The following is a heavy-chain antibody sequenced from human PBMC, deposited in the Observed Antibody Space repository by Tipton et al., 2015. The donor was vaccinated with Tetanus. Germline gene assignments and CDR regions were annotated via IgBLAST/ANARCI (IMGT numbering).Heavy chain of an antibody. CDR3: ARDTSTGSYYKKGDYFDY. D-gene: IGHD3-10*01. CDR1: GGSISSGDYY. CDR2: IYYSGST. V-gene: IGHV4-30-4*01. Sequence: LRLSCTVSGGSISSGDYYWSWIRQPPGKGLEWIGYIYYSGSTYYNPSLKSRVTISVDTSKNQFSLKLSSVTAADTAVYYCARDTSTGSYYKKGDYFDYWGQGTLVTVSS. J-gene: IGHJ4*02.